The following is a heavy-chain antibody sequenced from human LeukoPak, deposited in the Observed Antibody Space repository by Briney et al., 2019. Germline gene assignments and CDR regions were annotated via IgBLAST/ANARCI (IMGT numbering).Heavy chain of an antibody. D-gene: IGHD6-13*01. Sequence: PGGSLRLSCAASGFTFSSYSMNWVRQAPGKGLEWVSSISSSSSYIYYADSVKGRFTISRDNAKNSLCLQMNSLRAEDTAVYYCALIAAAGTGVFDYWGQGTLVTVSS. J-gene: IGHJ4*02. CDR3: ALIAAAGTGVFDY. CDR2: ISSSSSYI. V-gene: IGHV3-21*01. CDR1: GFTFSSYS.